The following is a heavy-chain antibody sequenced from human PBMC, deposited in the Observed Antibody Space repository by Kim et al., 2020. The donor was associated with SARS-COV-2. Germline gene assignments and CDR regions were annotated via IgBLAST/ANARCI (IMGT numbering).Heavy chain of an antibody. D-gene: IGHD3-22*01. V-gene: IGHV3-21*01. CDR3: ARVRYYDSSGYPEYYFDY. J-gene: IGHJ4*02. CDR1: GFTFSSYS. CDR2: ISSSSSYI. Sequence: GGSLRLSCAASGFTFSSYSMNWVRQAPGKGLEWVSSISSSSSYIYYADSVKGRFTISRDNAKNSLYLQMNSLRAEDTAVYYCARVRYYDSSGYPEYYFDYWGQGTLVTVSS.